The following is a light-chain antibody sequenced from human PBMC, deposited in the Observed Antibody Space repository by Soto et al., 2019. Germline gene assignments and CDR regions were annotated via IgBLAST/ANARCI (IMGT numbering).Light chain of an antibody. CDR2: DAS. J-gene: IGKJ1*01. Sequence: DIQMTQSPSTLSATAGDRVTITCRASQSISSLLAWYQHKPGKAPKLLIYDASNLDSGVPSRFSGSGSGTEFSLTISNLQPDDFATYYCQQYENYWTFGQWTKVDIK. V-gene: IGKV1-5*01. CDR1: QSISSL. CDR3: QQYENYWT.